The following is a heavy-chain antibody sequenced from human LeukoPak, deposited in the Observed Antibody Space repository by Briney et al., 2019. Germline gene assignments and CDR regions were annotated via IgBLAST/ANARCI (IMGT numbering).Heavy chain of an antibody. CDR3: ARARECDFWSGYFLYYYYYMDV. V-gene: IGHV3-9*01. CDR2: ISWNSGSI. J-gene: IGHJ6*03. CDR1: GFIFDDYA. D-gene: IGHD3-3*01. Sequence: GRSLRLSCAASGFIFDDYAMHWVRQAPGKGLEWVSGISWNSGSIGYADSVKGRFTISRDNAKNSLYLQMNSLRAEDTAVYYCARARECDFWSGYFLYYYYYMDVWGKGTTVTVSS.